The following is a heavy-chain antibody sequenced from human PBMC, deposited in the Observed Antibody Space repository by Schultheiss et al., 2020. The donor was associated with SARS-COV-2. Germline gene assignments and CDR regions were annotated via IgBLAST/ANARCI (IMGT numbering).Heavy chain of an antibody. D-gene: IGHD4-23*01. Sequence: GGSLRLSCAASGFTFSSYSLNWVRQAPGKGLEWVSSISTTSSYIYYADSVKGRFTVSRDNAKNSLYLQMNSLRAEDTAVYYCARAGLRWVLAYWGQGTLVTVSS. CDR1: GFTFSSYS. CDR2: ISTTSSYI. V-gene: IGHV3-21*04. J-gene: IGHJ4*02. CDR3: ARAGLRWVLAY.